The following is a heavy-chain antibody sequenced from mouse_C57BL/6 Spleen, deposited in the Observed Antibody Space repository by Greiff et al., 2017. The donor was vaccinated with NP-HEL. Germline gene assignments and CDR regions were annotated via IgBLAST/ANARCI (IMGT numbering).Heavy chain of an antibody. J-gene: IGHJ2*01. CDR3: ARETTVVAKDY. V-gene: IGHV1-50*01. D-gene: IGHD1-1*01. Sequence: QVQLQQPGAELVKPGASVKLSCKASGYTFTSYWMQWVKQRPGQGLEWIGEIDPSDSYTNYNQKFKGKATLTVDTSSSTAYMQLSSLTSEDSAVYYCARETTVVAKDYWGQGTTLTVSS. CDR2: IDPSDSYT. CDR1: GYTFTSYW.